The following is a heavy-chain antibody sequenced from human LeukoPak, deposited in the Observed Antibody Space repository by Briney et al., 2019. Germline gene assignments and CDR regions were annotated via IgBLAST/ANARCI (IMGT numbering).Heavy chain of an antibody. CDR1: GGIFSNSA. Sequence: SVKVSCKVSGGIFSNSAISWVRHDPGQELEYMGGIIPMFGTTNYARRFQGRLTITADESTSTTYMELSSLRSEDTAVYYCARDLADIVVDPPAMPYYFDYWGQGTVVTVSS. V-gene: IGHV1-69*13. CDR3: ARDLADIVVDPPAMPYYFDY. CDR2: IIPMFGTT. D-gene: IGHD2-2*01. J-gene: IGHJ4*02.